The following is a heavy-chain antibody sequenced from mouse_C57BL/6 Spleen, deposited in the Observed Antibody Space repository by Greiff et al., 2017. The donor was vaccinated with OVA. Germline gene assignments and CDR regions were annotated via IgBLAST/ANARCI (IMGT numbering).Heavy chain of an antibody. J-gene: IGHJ2*01. CDR1: GYTFTSYD. Sequence: QVQLQQSGPELVKPGASVKLSCKASGYTFTSYDINWVKQRPGQGLEWIGWIYPRDGSTTYNEKFKGKATLTVDTSSSTAYMELHSLTSEDSAVYFCARATTVANYFDYWGQGTTLTVSS. CDR3: ARATTVANYFDY. V-gene: IGHV1-85*01. D-gene: IGHD1-1*01. CDR2: IYPRDGST.